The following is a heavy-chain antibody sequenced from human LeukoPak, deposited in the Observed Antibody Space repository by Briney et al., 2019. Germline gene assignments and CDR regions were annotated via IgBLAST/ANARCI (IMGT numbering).Heavy chain of an antibody. CDR3: ARGGSPAHFDF. D-gene: IGHD6-13*01. Sequence: ASVKVSCKASGYTFSGSFMHWVRQAPGQGPEWMGWINVDTGGTHYAPRFRGRVAMTRDTSFSTGYMDLSSLGSDDTAVYYCARGGSPAHFDFWGQGTLVTASS. J-gene: IGHJ4*02. CDR1: GYTFSGSF. CDR2: INVDTGGT. V-gene: IGHV1-2*02.